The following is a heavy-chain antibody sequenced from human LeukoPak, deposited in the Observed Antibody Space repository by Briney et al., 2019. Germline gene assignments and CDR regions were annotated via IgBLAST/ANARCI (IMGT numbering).Heavy chain of an antibody. CDR3: AREPLIENYPDYFDI. J-gene: IGHJ4*02. CDR2: IHHSGET. D-gene: IGHD2-21*01. V-gene: IGHV4-59*11. Sequence: SETLSLTCSVSGASINSHWWSWIRQPPGRGLEWIAYIHHSGETNYNPSLKSRVTISLDTSKNQVSLMLTSVTAADTAVYYCAREPLIENYPDYFDIWGQGILVTVSS. CDR1: GASINSHW.